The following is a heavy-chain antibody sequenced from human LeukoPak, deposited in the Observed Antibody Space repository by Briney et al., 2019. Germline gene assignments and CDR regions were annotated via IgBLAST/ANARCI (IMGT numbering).Heavy chain of an antibody. V-gene: IGHV3-7*01. J-gene: IGHJ5*02. CDR2: IKQDGSEK. CDR1: GFTFNNYW. CDR3: AREGGSGWS. Sequence: GGSLRLSCAASGFTFNNYWMNWVRQAPGKGLEWVANIKQDGSEKYYVDSVKGRFTISRDNAKNSLYLQMNSLRAEDTAVYYCAREGGSGWSWGQGTLVTVSS. D-gene: IGHD6-19*01.